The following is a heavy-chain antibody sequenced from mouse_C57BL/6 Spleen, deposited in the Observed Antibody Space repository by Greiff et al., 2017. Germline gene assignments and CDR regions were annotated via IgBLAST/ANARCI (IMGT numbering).Heavy chain of an antibody. Sequence: QVQLKQPGTELVKPGASVKLSCKASGYTFTSYWMHWVKQRPGQGLEWIGNINPSNGGTNYNEKFKSKATLTVDKSSSTAYMQLSSLTSEDSAVYYCASEVTTVIRKGPSDYWGQGTTLTVSS. CDR2: INPSNGGT. CDR1: GYTFTSYW. V-gene: IGHV1-53*01. CDR3: ASEVTTVIRKGPSDY. J-gene: IGHJ2*01. D-gene: IGHD2-2*01.